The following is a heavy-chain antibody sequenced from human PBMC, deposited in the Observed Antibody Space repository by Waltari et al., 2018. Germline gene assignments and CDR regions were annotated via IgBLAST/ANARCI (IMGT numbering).Heavy chain of an antibody. Sequence: EVQLLESGGGLVQPGGSLRLSCAASGFTFSSYAMSWVRQDPGKGLEGVSVSYRGGSTYYADSGKGRFTISRDNSKNTLYLQMNSLRAEDTAVYYCAKSGLLLTYYFDYWGQGTLVTVSS. J-gene: IGHJ4*02. CDR1: GFTFSSYA. CDR3: AKSGLLLTYYFDY. V-gene: IGHV3-23*03. CDR2: SYRGGST. D-gene: IGHD2-15*01.